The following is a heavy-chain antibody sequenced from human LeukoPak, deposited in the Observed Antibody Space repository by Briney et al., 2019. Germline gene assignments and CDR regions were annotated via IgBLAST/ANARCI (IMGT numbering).Heavy chain of an antibody. CDR3: ASYRYYYDSSGYHIY. CDR2: ISSSGSTI. D-gene: IGHD3-22*01. Sequence: PGGSLRLSCAASGFTFSDYYMSWIRQAPGKGLEWVSYISSSGSTIYYADSVKGRFTISRDNAKNSPYLQMNSLRAEDTAVYYCASYRYYYDSSGYHIYWGQGTLVTVSS. J-gene: IGHJ4*02. CDR1: GFTFSDYY. V-gene: IGHV3-11*04.